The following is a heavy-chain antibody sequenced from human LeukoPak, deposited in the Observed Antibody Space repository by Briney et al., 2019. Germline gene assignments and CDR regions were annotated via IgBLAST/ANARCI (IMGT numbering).Heavy chain of an antibody. J-gene: IGHJ6*03. CDR1: GYRFTSYW. CDR3: ARQSSDYSYYYYMDV. CDR2: IYPGDSDT. Sequence: GESLKISCKGSGYRFTSYWIGWVRQMPGKGLEWMGIIYPGDSDTRYSPSFRGQVTISADKSISTAYLQWSSLKASDTAMYYCARQSSDYSYYYYMDVWGKGTTVTIS. V-gene: IGHV5-51*01. D-gene: IGHD3-22*01.